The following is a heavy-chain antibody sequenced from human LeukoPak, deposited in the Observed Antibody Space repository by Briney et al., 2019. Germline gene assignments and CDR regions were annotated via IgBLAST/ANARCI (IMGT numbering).Heavy chain of an antibody. CDR3: ARHLDSSGWSKSFDY. D-gene: IGHD6-19*01. CDR1: GGSISSSSYY. Sequence: PSETLSLTCTVSGGSISSSSYYWGWIRQPPGKGLEWIVSIYYSGSTYYNPSLKSRATISVDTSKNQFSLKLSSVTAADTAVYYCARHLDSSGWSKSFDYWGQGTLVTVSS. CDR2: IYYSGST. V-gene: IGHV4-39*01. J-gene: IGHJ4*02.